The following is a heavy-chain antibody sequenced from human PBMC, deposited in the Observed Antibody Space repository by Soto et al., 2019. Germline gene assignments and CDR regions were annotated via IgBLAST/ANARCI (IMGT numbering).Heavy chain of an antibody. Sequence: SETLSLTCTVSGGSISGYHWSWFRQTPGKGPEWIGYIYSSGSTNYNASLKSRLTISIDTSKNQFALQLKSVTAADTAVYFCARYSSESSDYYLQDYWGQGTLVTVSS. D-gene: IGHD3-22*01. CDR3: ARYSSESSDYYLQDY. CDR1: GGSISGYH. V-gene: IGHV4-59*01. J-gene: IGHJ4*02. CDR2: IYSSGST.